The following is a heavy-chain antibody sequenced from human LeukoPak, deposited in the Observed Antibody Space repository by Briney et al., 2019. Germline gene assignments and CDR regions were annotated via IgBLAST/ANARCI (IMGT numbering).Heavy chain of an antibody. J-gene: IGHJ4*02. CDR3: ARAVVVVPAAIYYDSSGYLFDY. CDR1: GYTFTGYY. CDR2: INPNSGGT. V-gene: IGHV1-2*02. Sequence: GASVKVSCKASGYTFTGYYMHWVRQAPGQGLEGMGWINPNSGGTNYAQKFQGRVTMTRDTSISTAYMELSRLRSDDTAVYYCARAVVVVPAAIYYDSSGYLFDYWGQGTLVTVSS. D-gene: IGHD2-2*02.